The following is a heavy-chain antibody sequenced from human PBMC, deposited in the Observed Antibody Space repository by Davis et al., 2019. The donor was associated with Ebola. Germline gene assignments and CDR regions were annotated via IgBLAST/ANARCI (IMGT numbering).Heavy chain of an antibody. D-gene: IGHD2-8*01. CDR3: ARGVWVYVIRPYYFDY. CDR2: ISYDGSNK. J-gene: IGHJ4*02. V-gene: IGHV3-30*03. CDR1: GFTFSSYG. Sequence: PGGSLRLSCAASGFTFSSYGMHWVRQAPGKGLEWVAVISYDGSNKYYADSVKGRFTISRDNAKNSLYLQMNSLRAEDTAVYYCARGVWVYVIRPYYFDYWGQGTLVTVSS.